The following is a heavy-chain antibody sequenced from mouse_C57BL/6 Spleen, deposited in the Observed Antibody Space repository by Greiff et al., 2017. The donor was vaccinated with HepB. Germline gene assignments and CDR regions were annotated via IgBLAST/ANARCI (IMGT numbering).Heavy chain of an antibody. J-gene: IGHJ2*01. D-gene: IGHD2-5*01. CDR1: GFTFSSYA. CDR2: ISDGGSYT. CDR3: ARGRHYSNYVYFDY. Sequence: EVHLVESGGGLVKPGGSLKLSCAASGFTFSSYAMSWVRQTPEKRLEWVATISDGGSYTYYPDNVKGRFTISRDNAKNNLYLQMSHLKSEDTAMYYCARGRHYSNYVYFDYWGQGTTLTVSS. V-gene: IGHV5-4*01.